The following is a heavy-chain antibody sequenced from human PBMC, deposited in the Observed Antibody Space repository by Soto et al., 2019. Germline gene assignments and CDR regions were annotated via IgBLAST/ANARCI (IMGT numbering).Heavy chain of an antibody. CDR2: IYYSGST. D-gene: IGHD3-3*01. Sequence: SETLSLTCTVSGGSISSYYWSWIRQPPGKGLEWIGYIYYSGSTNYNPSLKSRVTISVDTSKNQFSLKLSSVTAADTAVYYCARGNLPYDFWSGYYSTDFYFDYWGQGTLVTVSS. CDR3: ARGNLPYDFWSGYYSTDFYFDY. CDR1: GGSISSYY. J-gene: IGHJ4*02. V-gene: IGHV4-59*01.